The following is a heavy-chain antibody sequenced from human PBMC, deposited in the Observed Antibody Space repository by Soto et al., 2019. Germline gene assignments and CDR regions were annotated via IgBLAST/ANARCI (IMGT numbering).Heavy chain of an antibody. D-gene: IGHD3-10*01. CDR1: GYTFTTYG. V-gene: IGHV1-18*04. J-gene: IGHJ5*02. CDR3: ARDRYYYGSGSYYISWFDP. CDR2: ISAYNGNT. Sequence: ASVKVSCKTSGYTFTTYGVSWVRQDPGQGLEWMGWISAYNGNTNYAQKLQGRVTMTTDTSTSTAYMERRGLRSDDTAVYYCARDRYYYGSGSYYISWFDPWGQGTLVTVSS.